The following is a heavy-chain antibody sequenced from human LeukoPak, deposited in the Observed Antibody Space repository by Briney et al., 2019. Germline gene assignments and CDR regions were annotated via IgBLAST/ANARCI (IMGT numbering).Heavy chain of an antibody. Sequence: GGSLRLSCAASGFTFDDYTMHWVRQAPGKGLEWVSLISWDGGSTYYADSVKGRFTISRDNSKNSLYLQMNSLRTEDTALYYCARSKTAVTTGYLDYWGQGTLVTVSS. CDR1: GFTFDDYT. V-gene: IGHV3-43*01. J-gene: IGHJ4*02. CDR3: ARSKTAVTTGYLDY. CDR2: ISWDGGST. D-gene: IGHD4-17*01.